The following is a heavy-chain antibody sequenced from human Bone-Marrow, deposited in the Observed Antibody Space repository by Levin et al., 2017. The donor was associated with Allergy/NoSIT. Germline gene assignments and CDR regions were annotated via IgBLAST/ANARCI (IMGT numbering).Heavy chain of an antibody. J-gene: IGHJ3*02. CDR1: GGSISNYY. D-gene: IGHD2-15*01. V-gene: IGHV4-59*01. Sequence: SETLSLTCTVSGGSISNYYWSWIRQPPGKGLEWIGFIYHSGSSNYNPSLKSRVTMSVDTSKNQVSLKLKSVTAADTAVYYCARDFICSGGTCHGIGAFDSWGQGTMVTVSS. CDR3: ARDFICSGGTCHGIGAFDS. CDR2: IYHSGSS.